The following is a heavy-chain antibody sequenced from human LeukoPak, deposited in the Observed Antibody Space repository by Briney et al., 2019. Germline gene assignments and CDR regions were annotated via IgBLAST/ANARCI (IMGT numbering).Heavy chain of an antibody. D-gene: IGHD6-19*01. Sequence: SQTLSLTCTVSGGSISSGGYSWSWIRQHPGKGLEWIGYIYYSGSTYYNPSLKSRVTISVDTSKNQFSLKLSSVTAADTAVYYCARGSRSGWYTWGQGTLVTVSS. J-gene: IGHJ5*02. CDR3: ARGSRSGWYT. CDR2: IYYSGST. V-gene: IGHV4-31*03. CDR1: GGSISSGGYS.